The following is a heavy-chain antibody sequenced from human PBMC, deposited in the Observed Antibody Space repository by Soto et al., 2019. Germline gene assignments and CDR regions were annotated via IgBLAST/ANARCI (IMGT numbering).Heavy chain of an antibody. CDR1: GFTFSTYG. CDR3: AKDLQSYGDYDYYCYGMDV. D-gene: IGHD4-17*01. V-gene: IGHV3-30*18. J-gene: IGHJ6*02. CDR2: ISYDGTNK. Sequence: QVQLVESGGGEVQPGRSLTISCAASGFTFSTYGMHWVGQTPGKGLGWVAVISYDGTNKFYSDSVKGRLTISRDNFKNTLTLQMNSLRADDTAVYSCAKDLQSYGDYDYYCYGMDVWGLGTRVTVSS.